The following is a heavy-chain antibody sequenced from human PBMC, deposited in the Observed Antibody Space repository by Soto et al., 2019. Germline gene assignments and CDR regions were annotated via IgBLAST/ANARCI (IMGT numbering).Heavy chain of an antibody. CDR3: TRGQEVWWNAGPLGLHGLDV. J-gene: IGHJ6*02. V-gene: IGHV1-8*01. CDR1: RYTFISYD. CDR2: MNPSSANT. Sequence: GAAGKVSCKASRYTFISYDINWVRQAPGQGLEWMGWMNPSSANTGYAQKFQGRISMTRNTSMNTAYMELNSLTSEDTAVYYCTRGQEVWWNAGPLGLHGLDVWGEGTTVTV. D-gene: IGHD3-16*01.